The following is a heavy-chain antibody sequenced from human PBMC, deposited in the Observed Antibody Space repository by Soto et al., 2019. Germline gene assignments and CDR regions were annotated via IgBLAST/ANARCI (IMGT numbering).Heavy chain of an antibody. V-gene: IGHV3-30*18. J-gene: IGHJ2*01. CDR1: GFTFSSYG. CDR3: AKDHYTVTGNYLYFDL. CDR2: ISYDGSNK. Sequence: QVQLVEAGGGVVQPGRSLRLSCAASGFTFSSYGMHWVRQAPGKGLEWVAVISYDGSNKYYADSVKGRFTISRDNSKNPLYLQMNSLRAEDTAVYYCAKDHYTVTGNYLYFDLWGRGTLVTVSS. D-gene: IGHD4-17*01.